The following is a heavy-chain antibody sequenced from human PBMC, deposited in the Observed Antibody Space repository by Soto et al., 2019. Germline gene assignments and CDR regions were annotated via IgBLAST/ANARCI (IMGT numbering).Heavy chain of an antibody. CDR1: GYTFSAYH. D-gene: IGHD3-3*01. CDR2: INPEGSAP. J-gene: IGHJ6*02. V-gene: IGHV1-2*02. Sequence: RASVKVSCKASGYTFSAYHIHWVRQAPGQGLEWLGWINPEGSAPSYALSFQGRVTMTSDTTISTAYMEVTSLRSDDTAVYYCARALTLFGVVTSGYFYDMDVWGQGTTVTVSS. CDR3: ARALTLFGVVTSGYFYDMDV.